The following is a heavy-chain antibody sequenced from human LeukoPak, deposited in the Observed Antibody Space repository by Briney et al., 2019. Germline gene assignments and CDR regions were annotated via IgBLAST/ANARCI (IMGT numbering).Heavy chain of an antibody. CDR2: INPNSGGT. CDR3: ARAPVTTIGYFDL. CDR1: GYTFTGYY. Sequence: ASVKVSCKASGYTFTGYYIHWVRQAPGQGLEWMGWINPNSGGTNYAQKFQGRVTMTRDTSISTAYMVLSRLRSDDTAVYYCARAPVTTIGYFDLWGRGTLVTVSS. D-gene: IGHD4-17*01. J-gene: IGHJ2*01. V-gene: IGHV1-2*02.